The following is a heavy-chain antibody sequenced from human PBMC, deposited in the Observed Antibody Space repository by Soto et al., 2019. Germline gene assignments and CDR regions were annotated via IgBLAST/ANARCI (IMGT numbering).Heavy chain of an antibody. V-gene: IGHV3-7*01. CDR1: GFIFSSHW. J-gene: IGHJ4*02. CDR3: VRTTL. CDR2: IKEDGSEK. Sequence: GVSLRLSFAASGFIFSSHWMSWFRQAPGKGPEWVANIKEDGSEKYYVDSVKGRFTISRDNAKNSLYLQMNSLRAEDTAVYYCVRTTLWGQGTLDSVSS. D-gene: IGHD1-1*01.